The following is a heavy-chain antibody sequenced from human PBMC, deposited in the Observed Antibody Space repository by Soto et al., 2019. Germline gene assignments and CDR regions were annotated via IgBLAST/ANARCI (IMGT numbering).Heavy chain of an antibody. V-gene: IGHV3-48*03. J-gene: IGHJ4*02. Sequence: GESLKISCAASGFTFSSYEMNWVRQAPGKGLEWVSYISSSGSTIYYADSVKGRFTISRDNAKNSLYLQMNSLRAEDTSVYYCASRAYSSSFDYWGQGTLVTVSS. CDR1: GFTFSSYE. D-gene: IGHD6-6*01. CDR2: ISSSGSTI. CDR3: ASRAYSSSFDY.